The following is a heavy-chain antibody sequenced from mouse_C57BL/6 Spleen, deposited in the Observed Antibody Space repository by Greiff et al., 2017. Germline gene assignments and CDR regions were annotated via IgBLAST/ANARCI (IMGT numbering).Heavy chain of an antibody. D-gene: IGHD2-4*01. CDR1: GYSFTGYY. Sequence: VQLQQSGPELVKPGASVKISCKASGYSFTGYYMNWVKQSPEKSLEWIGEINPSTGGTTYNQKFKAKATLTVDKSSSTAYMQLKSLTSEDSAVYYCAGYDYAPYYAMDYWGQGTSVTVSS. V-gene: IGHV1-42*01. CDR2: INPSTGGT. J-gene: IGHJ4*01. CDR3: AGYDYAPYYAMDY.